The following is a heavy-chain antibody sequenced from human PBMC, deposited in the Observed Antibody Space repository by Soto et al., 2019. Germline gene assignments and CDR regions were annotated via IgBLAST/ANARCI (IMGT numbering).Heavy chain of an antibody. CDR3: AKGAYAVGAARYFAY. CDR1: GFTFSSYG. D-gene: IGHD2-15*01. CDR2: ISYDGSNK. Sequence: QVQLVESGGGVVQPGRSLRLSCAASGFTFSSYGMHWVRQAPGKGLEWVAVISYDGSNKYYADSVKGRFTISRDNSKNTLYLQMNSLRAEDTAVYYCAKGAYAVGAARYFAYWGQGTLVTVSS. J-gene: IGHJ4*02. V-gene: IGHV3-30*18.